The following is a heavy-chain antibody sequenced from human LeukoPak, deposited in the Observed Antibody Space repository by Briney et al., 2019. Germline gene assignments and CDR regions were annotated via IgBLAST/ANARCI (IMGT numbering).Heavy chain of an antibody. V-gene: IGHV3-7*01. J-gene: IGHJ4*02. Sequence: GGSLALSCAASGFTFSNYWINWVRQAPGKGLEWVANMNEYGSEKYYVDSVRGRFTISRDNAENSLFLHMNSLRVEDTAVYRCARVLYGSRVNVIDSWGPGTLVTVSS. CDR1: GFTFSNYW. D-gene: IGHD2-2*01. CDR3: ARVLYGSRVNVIDS. CDR2: MNEYGSEK.